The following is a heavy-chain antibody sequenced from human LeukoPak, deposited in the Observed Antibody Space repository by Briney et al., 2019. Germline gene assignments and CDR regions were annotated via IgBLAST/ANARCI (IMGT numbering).Heavy chain of an antibody. CDR2: ISGSGGST. J-gene: IGHJ4*02. Sequence: GGSLRLSRAASGFTFSSYAMSWVRQAPGKGLEWVSAISGSGGSTYYADSVKGRFTISRDNSKNTLYLQMNSLRSEDTAVYYCASLPSIVGATIRTYFDYWGQGTLVTVSS. CDR3: ASLPSIVGATIRTYFDY. D-gene: IGHD1-26*01. CDR1: GFTFSSYA. V-gene: IGHV3-23*01.